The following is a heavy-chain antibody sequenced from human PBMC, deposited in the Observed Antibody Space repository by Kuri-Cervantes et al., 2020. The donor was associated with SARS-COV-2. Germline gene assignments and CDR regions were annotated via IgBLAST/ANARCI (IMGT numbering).Heavy chain of an antibody. D-gene: IGHD3-22*01. CDR3: AKWGMYDSSGYGFDP. J-gene: IGHJ5*02. CDR1: GFTFSSYG. V-gene: IGHV3-30*02. CDR2: IRYDGSNK. Sequence: GESLKISCAASGFTFSSYGMHWVRQAPGKGLEWVAFIRYDGSNKYYADSVEGRFTISRDNSKNTLYLQMNSLRAEDTAVYYCAKWGMYDSSGYGFDPWGQGTLVTVSS.